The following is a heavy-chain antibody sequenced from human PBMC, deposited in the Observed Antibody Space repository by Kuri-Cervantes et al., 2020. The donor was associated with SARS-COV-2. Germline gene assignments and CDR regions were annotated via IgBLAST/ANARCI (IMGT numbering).Heavy chain of an antibody. J-gene: IGHJ4*02. CDR2: IYSGDRST. CDR1: GFTFSTYA. CDR3: AKDNPN. D-gene: IGHD1-14*01. V-gene: IGHV3-23*03. Sequence: GESLKISCAASGFTFSTYAMSWVRPAPGKGPEWVSVIYSGDRSTWEAKSVQGRFTISRDDSKNTLYLHMSSLRADDTAVYYCAKDNPNWGQGTLVTVSS.